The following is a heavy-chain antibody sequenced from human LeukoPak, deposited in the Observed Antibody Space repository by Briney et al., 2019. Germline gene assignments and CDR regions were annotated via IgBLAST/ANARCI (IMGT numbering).Heavy chain of an antibody. CDR2: IYYSGST. D-gene: IGHD4-17*01. CDR3: ARTRGVPYGDYLNDY. CDR1: GGSISSGDYY. J-gene: IGHJ4*02. V-gene: IGHV4-30-4*01. Sequence: SQTLSLTCTVSGGSISSGDYYWSWIRQPPGKGLEWIGYIYYSGSTYYNPSLKSRVTISVDTSKNQFSLKLSSVTAADTAVYYCARTRGVPYGDYLNDYWGQGTLVTVSS.